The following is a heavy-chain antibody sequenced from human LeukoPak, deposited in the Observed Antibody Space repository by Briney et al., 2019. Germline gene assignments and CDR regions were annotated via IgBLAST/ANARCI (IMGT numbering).Heavy chain of an antibody. Sequence: ASVKVSCKASGYTFTGYYMHWVQQAPGQGLEWMGWINPNSGGTNYAQKFQGRVTMTRDTSISTAYMELSRLRSDDTAVYYCARDITMVRGVIKTLNWFDPWGQGTLVTVSS. D-gene: IGHD3-10*01. CDR3: ARDITMVRGVIKTLNWFDP. CDR2: INPNSGGT. J-gene: IGHJ5*02. V-gene: IGHV1-2*02. CDR1: GYTFTGYY.